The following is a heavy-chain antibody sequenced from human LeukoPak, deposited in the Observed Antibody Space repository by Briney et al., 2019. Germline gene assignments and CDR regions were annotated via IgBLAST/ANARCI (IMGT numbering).Heavy chain of an antibody. Sequence: SVKVSCKASGGTFSSYAISWVRQAPGQGLGWMGGIIPIFGTANYAQKFQGRVTITADESTSTAYMELSSLRSEDTAVYYCARASLGYCSGGSCYDNWGQGTLVTVSS. D-gene: IGHD2-15*01. CDR2: IIPIFGTA. CDR1: GGTFSSYA. J-gene: IGHJ4*02. V-gene: IGHV1-69*13. CDR3: ARASLGYCSGGSCYDN.